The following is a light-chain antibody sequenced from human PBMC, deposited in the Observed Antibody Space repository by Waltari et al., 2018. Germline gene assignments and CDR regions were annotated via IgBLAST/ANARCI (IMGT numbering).Light chain of an antibody. CDR3: MLVLQTPRNT. CDR1: QSLLRSNGYNY. J-gene: IGKJ5*01. Sequence: DIVVTQSPLSLPVTPGEPASISCRSRQSLLRSNGYNYLHWYVQTPGQSPQLLIYLGSNRASGVPERFSGSGSGTDFTLKISRVAAEDVGVYYCMLVLQTPRNTFGQGTRLEIK. V-gene: IGKV2-28*01. CDR2: LGS.